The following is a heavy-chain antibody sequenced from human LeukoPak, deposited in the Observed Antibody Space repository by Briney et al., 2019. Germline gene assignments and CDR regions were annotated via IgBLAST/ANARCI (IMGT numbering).Heavy chain of an antibody. J-gene: IGHJ3*02. CDR1: GGSISSGGYS. D-gene: IGHD4-17*01. CDR2: IYHSGST. CDR3: ARALRTVTNDAFDI. V-gene: IGHV4-30-2*01. Sequence: PSETLSLTCAVSGGSISSGGYSWSWIRQPPGKGLEWIGYIYHSGSTYYNPSLKSRVTISVDRSKNQFSLKLSSVTAADTAVYYCARALRTVTNDAFDIWGXGTMVTVSS.